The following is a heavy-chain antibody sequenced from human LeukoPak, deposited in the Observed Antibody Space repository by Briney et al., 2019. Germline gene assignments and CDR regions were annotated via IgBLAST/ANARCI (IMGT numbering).Heavy chain of an antibody. Sequence: GGSLRLSCAAAGFNFGDHWMNWVRQAPGKGLEWVADIKGDGSKKYYVDSVKGRFTISRDNVKNSLYLEMNSLRVEDTAIYYCARGEGWGSDYWGRGTLVTVSS. J-gene: IGHJ4*02. V-gene: IGHV3-7*03. D-gene: IGHD3-16*01. CDR3: ARGEGWGSDY. CDR2: IKGDGSKK. CDR1: GFNFGDHW.